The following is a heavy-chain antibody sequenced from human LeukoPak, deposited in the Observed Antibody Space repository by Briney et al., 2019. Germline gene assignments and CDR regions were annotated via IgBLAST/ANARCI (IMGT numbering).Heavy chain of an antibody. CDR3: ARVEGYSGYELFDY. CDR1: GFTFSSYE. D-gene: IGHD5-12*01. Sequence: GGSLRLSCAASGFTFSSYEMNWVRQAPGKGLEWVSYISSSGSTIYYADSVKGRFTISRDNAKNSLYLQMNSLRAEDTAVYYCARVEGYSGYELFDYWGQGTLVTVSS. CDR2: ISSSGSTI. J-gene: IGHJ4*02. V-gene: IGHV3-48*03.